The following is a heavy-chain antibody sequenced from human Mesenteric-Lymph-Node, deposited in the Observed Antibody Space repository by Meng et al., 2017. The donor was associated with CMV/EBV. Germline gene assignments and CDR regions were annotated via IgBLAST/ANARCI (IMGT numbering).Heavy chain of an antibody. Sequence: SETLSLTCSVSGDSVGTGSYYWGWIRQPPGGGLEYIGYIYYNGATSYNPSLKSRLSISMDASKNQFSLNLNSVTSADTALYYCARVVGCDGVTCHNYFGNWGQGTLVTVSS. D-gene: IGHD2-21*01. CDR3: ARVVGCDGVTCHNYFGN. J-gene: IGHJ4*02. CDR1: GDSVGTGSYY. V-gene: IGHV4-61*01. CDR2: IYYNGAT.